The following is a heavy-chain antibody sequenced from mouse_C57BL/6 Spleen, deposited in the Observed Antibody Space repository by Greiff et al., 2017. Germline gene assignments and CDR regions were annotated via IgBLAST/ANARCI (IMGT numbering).Heavy chain of an antibody. V-gene: IGHV5-9*01. J-gene: IGHJ4*01. Sequence: EVKLMESGGGLVKPGGSLKLSCAASGFTFSSYTMSWVRQTPEKRLEWVATISGGGGNTYYPDSVKGRFTLSRDNSKNTLYLQMSSLRSEDTALYYCARLYYGYEGYYAMDYWGQGTSVTVAS. D-gene: IGHD2-2*01. CDR1: GFTFSSYT. CDR3: ARLYYGYEGYYAMDY. CDR2: ISGGGGNT.